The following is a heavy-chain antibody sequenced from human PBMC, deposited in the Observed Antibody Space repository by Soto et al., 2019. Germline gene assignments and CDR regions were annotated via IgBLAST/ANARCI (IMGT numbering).Heavy chain of an antibody. CDR1: GGSFSSYA. CDR2: IIPIFGTA. D-gene: IGHD3-22*01. CDR3: ARDQYYYDSSGPNAFDI. V-gene: IGHV1-69*13. Sequence: SVKVSCKASGGSFSSYAISWGRKAPGQGLEWMGGIIPIFGTANYAQKFQGRVTITADESTSTAYMELSSLRSEDTAVYYCARDQYYYDSSGPNAFDIWGQGTMVTVSS. J-gene: IGHJ3*02.